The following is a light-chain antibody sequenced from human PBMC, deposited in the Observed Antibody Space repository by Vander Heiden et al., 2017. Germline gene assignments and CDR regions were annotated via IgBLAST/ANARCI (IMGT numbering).Light chain of an antibody. CDR2: DAS. Sequence: EIVLTQSPATLSLSPGERATLSCRASQSVGSYLAWYQQKPGQAPRLLIYDASNSATGIPARFGGSGSGTDFTLTISSLEPEDFALYYCQQRSDWPNLFGGGTKVEIK. V-gene: IGKV3-11*01. CDR1: QSVGSY. CDR3: QQRSDWPNL. J-gene: IGKJ4*01.